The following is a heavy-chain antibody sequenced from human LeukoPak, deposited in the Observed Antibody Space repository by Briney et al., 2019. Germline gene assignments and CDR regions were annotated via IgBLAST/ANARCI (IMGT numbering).Heavy chain of an antibody. CDR3: ARDYYDSSGYHGLDY. D-gene: IGHD3-22*01. Sequence: PGWSLRLSCAASGFTFSSYSMNWVRQAPGKGLERVSYISSSSSTIYYADSVKGRFTISRDNAKNSLYLQMNSLRAEDTAVYYCARDYYDSSGYHGLDYWGQGTLDTVSS. J-gene: IGHJ4*02. CDR2: ISSSSSTI. CDR1: GFTFSSYS. V-gene: IGHV3-48*04.